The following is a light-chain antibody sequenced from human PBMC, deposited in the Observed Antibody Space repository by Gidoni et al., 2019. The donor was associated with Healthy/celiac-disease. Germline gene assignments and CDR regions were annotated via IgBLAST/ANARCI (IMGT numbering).Light chain of an antibody. V-gene: IGKV3-20*01. CDR2: GAS. J-gene: IGKJ1*01. CDR1: QSVSSSY. CDR3: QQYGSSPGT. Sequence: EIVLTQSPGAMSLSPGERATLSCRASQSVSSSYLAWYQQKPGQAPRLLIYGASSRATGIPDRFSSSASATDFTLTISRLEPEDFAVYYCQQYGSSPGTFGQGTKVEIK.